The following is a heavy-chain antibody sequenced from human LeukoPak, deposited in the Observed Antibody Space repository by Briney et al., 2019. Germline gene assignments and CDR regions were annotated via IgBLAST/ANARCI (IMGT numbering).Heavy chain of an antibody. CDR3: ARSVLQSYAFDI. Sequence: SETLSLTCTVSGYSISSGYYWGWIRQPPGKGLEWIGSIYHSRSTYNNPSLKSRVTISVDTSKNQFSLKLSSVTAADTAVYYCARSVLQSYAFDIWGQGTMVTVSS. D-gene: IGHD4-11*01. CDR1: GYSISSGYY. V-gene: IGHV4-38-2*02. J-gene: IGHJ3*02. CDR2: IYHSRST.